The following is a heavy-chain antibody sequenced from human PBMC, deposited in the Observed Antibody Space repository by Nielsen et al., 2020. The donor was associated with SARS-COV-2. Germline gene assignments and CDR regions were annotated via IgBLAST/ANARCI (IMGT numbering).Heavy chain of an antibody. CDR3: AIVRRVSIGQYYFDY. CDR2: ISSSSSYI. D-gene: IGHD6-6*01. J-gene: IGHJ4*02. Sequence: WIRQPPGKGLEWVSSISSSSSYIYYADSVKGRFTISRDNAKNSLYLQMNSLRAEDTAVYYCAIVRRVSIGQYYFDYWGQGTLVTVSS. V-gene: IGHV3-21*01.